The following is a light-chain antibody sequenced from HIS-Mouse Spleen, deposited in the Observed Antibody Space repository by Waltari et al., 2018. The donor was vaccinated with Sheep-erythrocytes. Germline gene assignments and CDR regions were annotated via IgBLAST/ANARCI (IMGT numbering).Light chain of an antibody. CDR2: WAS. V-gene: IGKV4-1*01. Sequence: DIVMTQSPDSLAVSLGERATINGKSSQSVLYSSNNKNYLAWYQQKPGQPPKLLIYWASTRESGVPDRFSGSGSGTDFTLTISSLQDEDVAVYYCQQYYSTPLTFGGGTKVEIK. J-gene: IGKJ4*01. CDR1: QSVLYSSNNKNY. CDR3: QQYYSTPLT.